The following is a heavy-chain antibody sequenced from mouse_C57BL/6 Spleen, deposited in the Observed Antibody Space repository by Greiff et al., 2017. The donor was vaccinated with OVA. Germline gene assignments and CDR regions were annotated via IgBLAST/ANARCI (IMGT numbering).Heavy chain of an antibody. D-gene: IGHD4-1*01. CDR2: IDPSDSYT. Sequence: VQLQESGAELVMPGASVKLSCKASGYTFTSYWMHWVKQRPGQGLEWIGEIDPSDSYTNYNQKFKGKSTLTVDKSSSTAYMQLSSLTSEDSAVYYCARRLGGGYFDVWGTGTTVTVSS. CDR1: GYTFTSYW. J-gene: IGHJ1*03. CDR3: ARRLGGGYFDV. V-gene: IGHV1-69*01.